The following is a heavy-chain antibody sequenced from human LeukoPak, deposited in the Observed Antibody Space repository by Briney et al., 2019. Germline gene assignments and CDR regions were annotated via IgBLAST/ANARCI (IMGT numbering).Heavy chain of an antibody. CDR2: IASKTDGGAT. Sequence: GGSLRLSCSASGLTVTNAWMNWVRQAPGEGLDWVGRIASKTDGGATDYAAPVKGRFTISRDDSKNTLNLQMNGLKTEDTAVYYCTTGIRGDWGQGTLVTVSS. D-gene: IGHD3-10*01. CDR3: TTGIRGD. J-gene: IGHJ4*02. V-gene: IGHV3-15*07. CDR1: GLTVTNAW.